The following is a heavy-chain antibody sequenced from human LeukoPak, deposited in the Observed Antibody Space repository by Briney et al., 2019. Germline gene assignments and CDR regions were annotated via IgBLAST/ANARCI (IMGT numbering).Heavy chain of an antibody. V-gene: IGHV3-23*01. CDR1: GFTFSGYT. D-gene: IGHD3-22*01. J-gene: IGHJ4*02. Sequence: PGGSLRLSCAASGFTFSGYTMSWVRQAPGKGLEWVSAISGSGGSTYYADSVKGRFTISRDNSKNTLYLQMNSLRAEDTAVYYCAKLMVVSYFEYWGQGTLVTVSS. CDR3: AKLMVVSYFEY. CDR2: ISGSGGST.